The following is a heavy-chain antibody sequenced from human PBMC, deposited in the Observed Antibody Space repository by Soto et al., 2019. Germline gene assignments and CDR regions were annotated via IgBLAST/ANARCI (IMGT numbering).Heavy chain of an antibody. D-gene: IGHD6-19*01. CDR1: GFSFSSYA. J-gene: IGHJ5*01. V-gene: IGHV3-30*04. CDR2: ISKDGMNK. CDR3: ARDMYSSDYFVKWFES. Sequence: QVRLVESGGGVVQPGRSLRLSCTASGFSFSSYAMYWFRQPPGKGLEWVAVISKDGMNKNYADSVKGRVTVSRDNANYSLDLQLNSLRGADTAMYYCARDMYSSDYFVKWFESWGQGTLVTVSS.